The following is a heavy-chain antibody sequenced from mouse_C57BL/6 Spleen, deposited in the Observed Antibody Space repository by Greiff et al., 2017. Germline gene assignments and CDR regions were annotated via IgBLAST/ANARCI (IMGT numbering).Heavy chain of an antibody. CDR1: GFTFSSYG. V-gene: IGHV5-6*01. D-gene: IGHD1-1*01. CDR2: ISSGGSYT. J-gene: IGHJ2*01. Sequence: EVKLMESGGDLVKPGGSLKLSCAASGFTFSSYGMSWVRQTPDKRLEWVATISSGGSYTYYPDSVKGRFTISRDNAKNTLYLQMSSLKSEATAMYYCARLTTVVATPDYWGQGTTLTVSS. CDR3: ARLTTVVATPDY.